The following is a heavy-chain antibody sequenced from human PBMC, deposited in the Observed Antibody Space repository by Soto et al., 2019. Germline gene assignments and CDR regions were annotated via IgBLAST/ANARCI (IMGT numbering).Heavy chain of an antibody. Sequence: PVGSLRLSCAASGFTFSDAWMSWVRQAPGKGLEWVGRIKSKSDGGTTDYTAPVKGRFTISRDDSENTLYLQMHSLKTEDTAVYYCATTYGSGPWGQGTLVTV. CDR2: IKSKSDGGTT. CDR1: GFTFSDAW. V-gene: IGHV3-15*01. CDR3: ATTYGSGP. D-gene: IGHD3-10*01. J-gene: IGHJ5*02.